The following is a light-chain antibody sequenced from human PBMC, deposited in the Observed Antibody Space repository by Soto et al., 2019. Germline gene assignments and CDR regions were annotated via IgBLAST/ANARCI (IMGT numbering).Light chain of an antibody. CDR2: AAS. Sequence: EIILTQSPVTLSASPGERATLSCRASQSLNNDLAWYQHKPGQSPRLLIYAASSRATGVPARFSGSGSGTEFTLTISGLQSEDFAVYYCKQYNDWRQYTFGQGTRL. V-gene: IGKV3-15*01. CDR1: QSLNND. J-gene: IGKJ2*01. CDR3: KQYNDWRQYT.